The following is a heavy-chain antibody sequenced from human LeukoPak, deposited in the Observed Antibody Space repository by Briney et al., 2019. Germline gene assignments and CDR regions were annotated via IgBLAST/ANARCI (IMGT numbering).Heavy chain of an antibody. CDR2: INQDGSDK. D-gene: IGHD4-17*01. J-gene: IGHJ4*02. Sequence: GGSLRLSCAASGFIFTNYNINWVRQAPGKGLEWVAAINQDGSDKYYVDSVKGRFTISRDNAKNTFYLQMNSLRAEDTAVYYCAREYYGDYYYWGQGTLVPVSS. V-gene: IGHV3-7*01. CDR1: GFIFTNYN. CDR3: AREYYGDYYY.